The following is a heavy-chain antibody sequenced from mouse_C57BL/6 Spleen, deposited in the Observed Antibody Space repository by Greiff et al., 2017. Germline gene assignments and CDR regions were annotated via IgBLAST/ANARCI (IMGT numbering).Heavy chain of an antibody. CDR3: ASYDGNYEWFAY. CDR2: IYPGDGDT. CDR1: GYAFSSSW. J-gene: IGHJ3*01. Sequence: VQLQQSGPELVKPGASVKISCKASGYAFSSSWMNWVKQRPGKGLEWIGRIYPGDGDTNYNGKFKGKATLTADKSSSTAYMQLSSLTSEDSAVYFCASYDGNYEWFAYWGQGTLVTVSA. V-gene: IGHV1-82*01. D-gene: IGHD2-1*01.